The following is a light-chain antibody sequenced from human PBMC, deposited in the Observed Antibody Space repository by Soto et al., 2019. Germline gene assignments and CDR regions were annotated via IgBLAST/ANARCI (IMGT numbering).Light chain of an antibody. CDR1: QSVSSSY. CDR2: GAS. CDR3: QQFRR. J-gene: IGKJ1*01. Sequence: EIVVTHSPGTLSLYTCERATLSCRASQSVSSSYLAWYQQKPGQAPRLLIYGASSRATGIPDRFSGSGSGTDFSFSISGLEPEDFAVYYCQQFRRFGQRTKADIK. V-gene: IGKV3-20*01.